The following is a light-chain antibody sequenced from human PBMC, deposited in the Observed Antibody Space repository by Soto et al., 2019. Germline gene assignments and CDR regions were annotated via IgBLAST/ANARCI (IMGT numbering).Light chain of an antibody. CDR3: PQYDNLPMYT. CDR1: QDISNY. CDR2: DAS. V-gene: IGKV1-33*01. Sequence: DIQMTQSPSSLSASVGDRVTITCQASQDISNYLNWYQQKPGKAPKLLIYDASNLETGVPSRFSGSGSGTDFTSTISILQPEDIATYYCPQYDNLPMYTFGQGTKLEIK. J-gene: IGKJ2*01.